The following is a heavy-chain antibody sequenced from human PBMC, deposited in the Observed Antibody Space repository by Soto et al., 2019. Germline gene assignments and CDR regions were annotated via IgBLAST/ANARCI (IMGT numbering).Heavy chain of an antibody. D-gene: IGHD3-16*02. V-gene: IGHV1-3*01. CDR3: ARESALVAFDVWGSYRYLES. CDR1: GYTFTSYA. CDR2: INAGNGNT. J-gene: IGHJ5*02. Sequence: QVQLVQSGAEVKKPGASVKVSCKASGYTFTSYAMHWVRQAPGQRLEWMGWINAGNGNTKYSQKFQGRVTITSDTAASTAYMELSSLRSEDTAVYYCARESALVAFDVWGSYRYLESWGQGTLVTVSS.